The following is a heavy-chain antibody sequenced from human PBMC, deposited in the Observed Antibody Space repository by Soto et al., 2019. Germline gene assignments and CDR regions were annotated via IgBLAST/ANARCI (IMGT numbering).Heavy chain of an antibody. CDR2: IYYSGST. V-gene: IGHV4-31*03. CDR3: VRVRLGVPTRYFEY. Sequence: SETLSLTCTVSGGSISSGGYYWSWIRQHPGKGLEWIGYIYYSGSTYYNPSLKSRVTISVDTSKNQFSLKLSSVTAADTAVYYCVRVRLGVPTRYFEYWGQGTLVTVSS. J-gene: IGHJ4*02. CDR1: GGSISSGGYY. D-gene: IGHD3-10*01.